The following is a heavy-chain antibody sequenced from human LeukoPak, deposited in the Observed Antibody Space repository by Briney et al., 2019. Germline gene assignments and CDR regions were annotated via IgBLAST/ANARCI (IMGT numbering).Heavy chain of an antibody. V-gene: IGHV1-69*04. J-gene: IGHJ5*02. CDR2: IIPFLGII. CDR1: GGTFSNYA. D-gene: IGHD5-18*01. Sequence: ASVKVSCKASGGTFSNYAISWVRQAPGQGLEWMGRIIPFLGIIDYAQKFQGRVTITADTSTSTAYMELSTLTSEDAAVYFCARDTARAPTSNWFDPWGQGTLVTVSS. CDR3: ARDTARAPTSNWFDP.